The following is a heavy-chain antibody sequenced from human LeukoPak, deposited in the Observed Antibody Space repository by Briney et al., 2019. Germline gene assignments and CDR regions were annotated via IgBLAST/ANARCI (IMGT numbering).Heavy chain of an antibody. V-gene: IGHV3-74*01. CDR1: GFTFSNCW. CDR2: VNTDESRT. Sequence: GGSLRLSCVASGFTFSNCWMHWVRQAPGKGLVWVSRVNTDESRTNYADSVKGRFTISRDNAKNTVYLQLNSLRAEDTAVYYCARGASGSYYVDYWGQGILVTVSS. CDR3: ARGASGSYYVDY. D-gene: IGHD1-26*01. J-gene: IGHJ4*02.